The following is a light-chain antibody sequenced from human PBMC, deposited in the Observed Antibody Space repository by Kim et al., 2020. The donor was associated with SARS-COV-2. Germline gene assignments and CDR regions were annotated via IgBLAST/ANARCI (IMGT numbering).Light chain of an antibody. V-gene: IGKV1-6*01. J-gene: IGKJ4*01. CDR3: LQDYTYPLT. CDR1: QGVRSD. Sequence: SASVGDRVIITCRASQGVRSDLGWYQQKPGKAPKVLIYAAVGLQTGVPSRFSGSQSDTVFTLTISSLQPEDSATYYCLQDYTYPLTFGGGTKLEI. CDR2: AAV.